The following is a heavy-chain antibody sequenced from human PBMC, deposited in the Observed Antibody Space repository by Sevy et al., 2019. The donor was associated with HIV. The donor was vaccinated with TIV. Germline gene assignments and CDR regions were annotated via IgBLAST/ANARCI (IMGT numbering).Heavy chain of an antibody. CDR2: IYTSGST. CDR3: ARGRYSSGWFDAFDI. D-gene: IGHD6-19*01. V-gene: IGHV4-4*07. CDR1: GGSISSYY. J-gene: IGHJ3*02. Sequence: SETLSLTCTVSGGSISSYYWSWIRQPAGKGLEWIGRIYTSGSTNYNPSLKSRVPMSVDTSKNQFSLKLSSVTAADTAVYYCARGRYSSGWFDAFDIWGQGTMVTVSS.